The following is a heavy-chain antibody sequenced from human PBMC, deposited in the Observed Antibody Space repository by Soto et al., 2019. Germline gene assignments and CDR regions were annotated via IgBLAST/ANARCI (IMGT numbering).Heavy chain of an antibody. CDR1: GFTFSSYS. CDR2: ISSSSSTI. D-gene: IGHD3-3*01. J-gene: IGHJ6*02. V-gene: IGHV3-48*02. Sequence: GGSLRLSCAASGFTFSSYSMNWVRQAPGKGLEWVSYISSSSSTIYYADSVKGRFTISRDNAKNSLYLQMNSLRDEDTAVYYCARERNYDFWSGYPLNYYYYGMDVWGQGTTVTVSS. CDR3: ARERNYDFWSGYPLNYYYYGMDV.